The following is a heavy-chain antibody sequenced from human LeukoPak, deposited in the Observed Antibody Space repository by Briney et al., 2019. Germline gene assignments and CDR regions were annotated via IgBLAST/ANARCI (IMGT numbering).Heavy chain of an antibody. V-gene: IGHV4-38-2*02. J-gene: IGHJ6*03. CDR2: IYHSGST. CDR3: AREYDGKNYMDV. CDR1: GYSISSGYY. D-gene: IGHD3-16*01. Sequence: SETLSLTCTVSGYSISSGYYWGWIRQPPGKGLEWIGSIYHSGSTYYNPSLKSRVTISVDTSKNQFSLKLSSVTAADTAVYYCAREYDGKNYMDVWGKGTTVTISS.